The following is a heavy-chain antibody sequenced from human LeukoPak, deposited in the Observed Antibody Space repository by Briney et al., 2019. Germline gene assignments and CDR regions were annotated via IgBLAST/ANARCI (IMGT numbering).Heavy chain of an antibody. V-gene: IGHV4-31*03. J-gene: IGHJ4*02. CDR3: AREAVRGPNYFDY. CDR1: GGSISSGGYY. D-gene: IGHD3-16*01. CDR2: IYYSGST. Sequence: SQTLSLTCTVSGGSISSGGYYWSWIRQHPGKGLEWIGYIYYSGSTYYNPSLKRRVTISVDTSKNQFSLKLGSVTAADTAVYYCAREAVRGPNYFDYWGQGTLVTVSS.